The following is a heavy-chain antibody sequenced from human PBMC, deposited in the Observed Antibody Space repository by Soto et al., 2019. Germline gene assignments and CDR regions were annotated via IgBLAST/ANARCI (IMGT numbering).Heavy chain of an antibody. Sequence: QVQLVESGGGLVKPGGSLRLSCAASGFTFSDYYMSWIRQAPGKGLESLSYISGSSSDTKYAASVRGRFTISRDNAKNSLYLQMNSLRAEDTAVYYCATGPRRLSDWGQGTPVIVSS. J-gene: IGHJ4*02. V-gene: IGHV3-11*05. CDR3: ATGPRRLSD. D-gene: IGHD3-3*01. CDR2: ISGSSSDT. CDR1: GFTFSDYY.